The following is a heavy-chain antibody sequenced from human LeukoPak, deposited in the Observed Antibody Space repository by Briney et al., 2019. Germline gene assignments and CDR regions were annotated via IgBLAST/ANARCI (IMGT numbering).Heavy chain of an antibody. J-gene: IGHJ4*02. CDR1: RFTFSACG. Sequence: GGSLRLSCAASRFTFSACGMHWVRQAPGKGLEWVAAISFDGSHKYYADSVKGRFTISRDNSMNALYLQMNSLRAEDTAVYYCAKGTAVDRQYFENWGQGTLVTVSS. CDR2: ISFDGSHK. V-gene: IGHV3-30*18. CDR3: AKGTAVDRQYFEN. D-gene: IGHD1-1*01.